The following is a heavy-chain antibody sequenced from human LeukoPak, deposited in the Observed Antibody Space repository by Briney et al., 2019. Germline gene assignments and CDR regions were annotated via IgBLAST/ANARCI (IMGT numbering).Heavy chain of an antibody. D-gene: IGHD5-12*01. CDR1: GGSISSRY. CDR3: ARLLSSGYDPEDY. Sequence: PSETLSLTCTVSGGSISSRYWSWIRQPPGKGLEWIGYIYYSGSTNYNPSLKSRVTISVDTSKNQFSLKLSSVTAADTAVYYCARLLSSGYDPEDYWGQGTLVTVSS. CDR2: IYYSGST. V-gene: IGHV4-59*08. J-gene: IGHJ4*02.